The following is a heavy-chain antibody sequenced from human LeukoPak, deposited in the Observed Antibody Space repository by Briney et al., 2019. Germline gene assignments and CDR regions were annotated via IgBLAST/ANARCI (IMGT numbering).Heavy chain of an antibody. D-gene: IGHD6-19*01. CDR3: ARDQERSGWYGWFDP. J-gene: IGHJ5*02. CDR1: GYTFTSYY. CDR2: INPSGGST. Sequence: ASVKVSCKASGYTFTSYYMHWVRQAPGQELEWMGIINPSGGSTSYAQKFQGRVTMTRDTSTSTVYMGLSSLRSEDTAVYYCARDQERSGWYGWFDPWGQGTLVTVSS. V-gene: IGHV1-46*01.